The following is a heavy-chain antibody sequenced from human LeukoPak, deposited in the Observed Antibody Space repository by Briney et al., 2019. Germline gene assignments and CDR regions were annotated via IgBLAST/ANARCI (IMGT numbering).Heavy chain of an antibody. Sequence: PGGSLRLSCAASGFIFSNYGLHWVRQAPGKGLEWVAFIPNDGSNNCYADYVKGRFAVSRDNSKNTMYLQMNSLRAEDTAVYYCAKRNTVMAPFNYWGQGTLVTVSS. J-gene: IGHJ4*02. CDR1: GFIFSNYG. D-gene: IGHD5-18*01. CDR3: AKRNTVMAPFNY. CDR2: IPNDGSNN. V-gene: IGHV3-30*02.